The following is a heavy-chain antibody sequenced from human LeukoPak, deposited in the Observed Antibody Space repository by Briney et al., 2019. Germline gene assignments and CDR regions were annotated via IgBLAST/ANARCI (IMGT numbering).Heavy chain of an antibody. V-gene: IGHV3-11*05. J-gene: IGHJ4*02. D-gene: IGHD1-26*01. CDR3: AKDTRAGG. Sequence: PGGSLRLSCEASGFTFSDYYMTWLRQAPGKGLEWLSYISRGSGDTNYADSVKGRFTISRDNAKNSLYLQMNSLRAEDTAVYYCAKDTRAGGWGQGTLVTVSS. CDR2: ISRGSGDT. CDR1: GFTFSDYY.